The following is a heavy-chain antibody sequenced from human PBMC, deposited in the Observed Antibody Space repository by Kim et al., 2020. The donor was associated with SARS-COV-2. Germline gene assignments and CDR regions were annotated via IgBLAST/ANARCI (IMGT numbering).Heavy chain of an antibody. CDR2: IYTSGST. CDR1: GGTISSGSYY. V-gene: IGHV4-61*02. CDR3: AREKARPYYGSGSSLYYFDY. Sequence: SETLSLTCTVSGGTISSGSYYWSWIRQPAGKGLEWIGRIYTSGSTNYNPSLKSRVIISVDTSKNQFSLKLSSVTAADTAVYYCAREKARPYYGSGSSLYYFDYWGQGTLVTVSS. J-gene: IGHJ4*02. D-gene: IGHD3-10*01.